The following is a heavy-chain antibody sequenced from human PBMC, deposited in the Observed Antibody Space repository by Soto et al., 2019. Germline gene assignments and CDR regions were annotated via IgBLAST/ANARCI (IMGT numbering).Heavy chain of an antibody. CDR2: IKQDGSEK. CDR3: ARTGSTNVFDI. D-gene: IGHD1-1*01. Sequence: EVQLVESGGGLVQPGGSLRLSCAASGFTLSSYWMSWVRQAPGKGLEWVANIKQDGSEKYYVDSVKGRFTISRDNAKNSLYLQMNSLRAEDTAVYYCARTGSTNVFDIWGQGTMVTVSS. J-gene: IGHJ3*02. V-gene: IGHV3-7*01. CDR1: GFTLSSYW.